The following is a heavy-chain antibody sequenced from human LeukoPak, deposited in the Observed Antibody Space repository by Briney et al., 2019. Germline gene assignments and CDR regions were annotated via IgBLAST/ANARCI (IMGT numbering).Heavy chain of an antibody. CDR2: IYNDGNT. D-gene: IGHD6-13*01. CDR3: ARTYSNSGLEYFDF. CDR1: GFTVSSNY. V-gene: IGHV3-53*01. Sequence: GGSLRLSCAASGFTVSSNYMTWVRQAPGKGLEWVSIIYNDGNTFYADSVKGRFTISRDNSKNTLYLQMKSLRAEDTAVYYCARTYSNSGLEYFDFWGQGTLVTVSS. J-gene: IGHJ4*02.